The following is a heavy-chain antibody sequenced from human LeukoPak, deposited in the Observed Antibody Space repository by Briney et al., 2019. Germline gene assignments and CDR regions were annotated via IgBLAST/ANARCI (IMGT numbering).Heavy chain of an antibody. CDR3: ARGYSGYEDYFDY. CDR1: GYTFTGYY. Sequence: ASVKVSCKASGYTFTGYYMHWVRQAPGQGLEWMGWINPNSGGTNYAQKFQGRVTMTRDTSISTAYMELSRLRSDDTAVYYWARGYSGYEDYFDYWGQGTLVTVSS. D-gene: IGHD5-12*01. V-gene: IGHV1-2*02. J-gene: IGHJ4*02. CDR2: INPNSGGT.